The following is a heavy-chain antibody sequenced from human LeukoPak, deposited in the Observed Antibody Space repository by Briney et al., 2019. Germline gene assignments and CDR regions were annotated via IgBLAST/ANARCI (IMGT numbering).Heavy chain of an antibody. CDR2: INSDGSSI. V-gene: IGHV3-74*01. Sequence: GGSLRLSCTTSGFTLSTYWMHWVRRAPGKGLMWISRINSDGSSISYADSVKGRFTISRDNAENTLYLQMNSLRAEDTAVYYCVRASRTPYYSDSGLWFYFDNWGQGTLVTVSS. CDR1: GFTLSTYW. CDR3: VRASRTPYYSDSGLWFYFDN. J-gene: IGHJ4*02. D-gene: IGHD3-10*01.